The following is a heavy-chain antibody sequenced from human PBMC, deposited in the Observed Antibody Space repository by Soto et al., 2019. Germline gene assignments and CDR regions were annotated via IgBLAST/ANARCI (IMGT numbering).Heavy chain of an antibody. CDR2: IIPILGIA. Sequence: QVQLVQSGAEVKKPGSSVKVSCKASGGTFSSYTISWVRQAPGQGLEWMGRIIPILGIANYAQKFQGRVTSTADKSTSPAYMELSSLRSEDTAVYYCARAVVVPAAMEDYYYYGMDVWGQGTTVTVSS. CDR3: ARAVVVPAAMEDYYYYGMDV. J-gene: IGHJ6*02. D-gene: IGHD2-2*01. CDR1: GGTFSSYT. V-gene: IGHV1-69*02.